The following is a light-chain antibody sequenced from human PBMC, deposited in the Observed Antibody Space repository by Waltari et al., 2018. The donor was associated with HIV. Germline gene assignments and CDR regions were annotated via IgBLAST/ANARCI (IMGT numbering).Light chain of an antibody. J-gene: IGKJ2*01. V-gene: IGKV3D-11*01. Sequence: VVLTQSPATLSLSPGESATLSCRASQAVTSSLSWYQQKSGQAPRLLIHGVSNRASGVPTRFSGSGSGTDFTLTIVSLEPEDFAVYYCQQRTFSYTFGQGTNLEIK. CDR1: QAVTSS. CDR2: GVS. CDR3: QQRTFSYT.